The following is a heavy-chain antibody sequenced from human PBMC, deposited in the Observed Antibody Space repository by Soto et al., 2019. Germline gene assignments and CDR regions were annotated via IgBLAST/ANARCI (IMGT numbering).Heavy chain of an antibody. CDR2: ISGSGGST. D-gene: IGHD3-3*01. Sequence: EVQLLESGGGLVQPGGSLRLSCAASGFTFSSYAMSWVRQAPGKGLEWVSAISGSGGSTYDADSVKGRFTISRDNSNNTLYVKMNSLRAEDTAVYYCAKVWTPSPYYYYYGMDVWGQGTTVTVSS. J-gene: IGHJ6*02. V-gene: IGHV3-23*01. CDR1: GFTFSSYA. CDR3: AKVWTPSPYYYYYGMDV.